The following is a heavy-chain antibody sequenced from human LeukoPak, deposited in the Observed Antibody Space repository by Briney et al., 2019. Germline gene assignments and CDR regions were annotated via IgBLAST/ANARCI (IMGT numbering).Heavy chain of an antibody. CDR3: ARESPHDYGDYVLGY. V-gene: IGHV1-18*01. Sequence: ASVKVSCKPSGYTFTSYGISWVRQAPGQGLEWMGWISAYNGNTNYAQKLQGRVTMTTDTSTSTAYMELRSLRSDDTAVYYCARESPHDYGDYVLGYWGQGTLVTVSS. J-gene: IGHJ4*02. CDR2: ISAYNGNT. D-gene: IGHD4-17*01. CDR1: GYTFTSYG.